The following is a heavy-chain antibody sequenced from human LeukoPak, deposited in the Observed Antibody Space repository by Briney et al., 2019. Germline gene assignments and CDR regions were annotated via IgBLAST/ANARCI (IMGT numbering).Heavy chain of an antibody. CDR2: IYHSGIT. J-gene: IGHJ4*02. V-gene: IGHV4-38-2*02. Sequence: PSETLSLTCTVSGYSITSGYYWGWIRPPPGKGLEWIGIIYHSGITYYNPSLKSRVTISVDTSKNHFSLRLSSVTAADSAVYSCARVAMTTYYFDYGGQGTLVTVSS. CDR1: GYSITSGYY. CDR3: ARVAMTTYYFDY. D-gene: IGHD1-1*01.